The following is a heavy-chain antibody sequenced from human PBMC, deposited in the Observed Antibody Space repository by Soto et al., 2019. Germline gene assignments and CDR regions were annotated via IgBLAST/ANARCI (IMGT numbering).Heavy chain of an antibody. CDR1: GFTFSSYS. CDR2: ISSSSSYI. V-gene: IGHV3-21*01. Sequence: GGSLRLSCAASGFTFSSYSMNWVRQAPGKGLEWVSSISSSSSYIYYADSVKGRFTISRDNAKNSLYLQMNSLRAEDTAVYYCARDANYDYIWGGYRYAEYFQHWGQGTLVTVSS. CDR3: ARDANYDYIWGGYRYAEYFQH. J-gene: IGHJ1*01. D-gene: IGHD3-16*02.